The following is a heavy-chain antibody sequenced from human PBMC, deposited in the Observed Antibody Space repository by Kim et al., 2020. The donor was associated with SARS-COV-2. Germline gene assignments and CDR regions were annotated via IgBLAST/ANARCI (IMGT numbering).Heavy chain of an antibody. Sequence: ASVKVSCKASGYTFTSYYMHWVRQAPGQGLEWMGIINPSGGNTSYAQKFQGRVTMTRDTSTSTAYMELSSLRSEDTAVYYCARVLDSSSSDYYYYGMDVWGQGTTVTVSS. J-gene: IGHJ6*02. V-gene: IGHV1-46*01. CDR3: ARVLDSSSSDYYYYGMDV. CDR1: GYTFTSYY. D-gene: IGHD6-6*01. CDR2: INPSGGNT.